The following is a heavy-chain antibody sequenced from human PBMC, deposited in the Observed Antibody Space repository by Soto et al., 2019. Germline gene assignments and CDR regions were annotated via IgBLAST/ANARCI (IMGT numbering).Heavy chain of an antibody. CDR1: GYTFTSYG. CDR2: ISAYNGNT. J-gene: IGHJ3*02. V-gene: IGHV1-18*01. CDR3: ARCRGGATMIRPNDAFDI. D-gene: IGHD3-22*01. Sequence: ASVKVSCKASGYTFTSYGISWVRQAPGQGLEWMGWISAYNGNTNYAQKLQGRVTMTTDTSTSTAYMELRSLRSDDTAVYYCARCRGGATMIRPNDAFDIWGQGTMVTVSS.